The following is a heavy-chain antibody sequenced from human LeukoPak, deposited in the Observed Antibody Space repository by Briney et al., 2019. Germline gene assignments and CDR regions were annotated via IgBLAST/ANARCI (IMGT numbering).Heavy chain of an antibody. V-gene: IGHV1-3*01. D-gene: IGHD3-3*01. J-gene: IGHJ4*02. CDR3: ARVSLRFLEWGH. CDR2: INAGNGNT. CDR1: GYTFTSYA. Sequence: ASVKVSCKASGYTFTSYAMHWVRQAPGQRLEWMGWINAGNGNTKYSQKLQGRVTMTTDTSTSTAYMELRSLRSDDTAVYYCARVSLRFLEWGHWGQGTLVTVSS.